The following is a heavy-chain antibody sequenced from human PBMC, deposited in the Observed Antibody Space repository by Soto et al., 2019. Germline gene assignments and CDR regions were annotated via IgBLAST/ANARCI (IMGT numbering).Heavy chain of an antibody. CDR3: ARIYSGSSHLRY. V-gene: IGHV4-59*08. D-gene: IGHD1-26*01. CDR1: GGSISSYY. Sequence: SETLSLTCTVSGGSISSYYWSWIRQPPGKGLEWIGYIYYSGSTNYNPSLKSRVTISVDTSKTQFSLKLSSVTAADTAVYYCARIYSGSSHLRYWGQGTLVKSPQ. CDR2: IYYSGST. J-gene: IGHJ4*02.